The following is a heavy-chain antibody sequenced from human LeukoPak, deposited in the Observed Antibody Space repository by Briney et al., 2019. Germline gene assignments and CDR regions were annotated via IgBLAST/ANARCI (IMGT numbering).Heavy chain of an antibody. D-gene: IGHD1-26*01. V-gene: IGHV4-4*07. J-gene: IGHJ4*02. CDR1: GGSISSYY. Sequence: PSETLSLTCTVSGGSISSYYWSWIRQPAGKGLEWIGRIYTSGSTNYNPSLKSRVTMSLDTSKNQFSLKLSSVTAADTAVYYCARAPPGGYSGSYYFDYWGQGTLVTVSS. CDR3: ARAPPGGYSGSYYFDY. CDR2: IYTSGST.